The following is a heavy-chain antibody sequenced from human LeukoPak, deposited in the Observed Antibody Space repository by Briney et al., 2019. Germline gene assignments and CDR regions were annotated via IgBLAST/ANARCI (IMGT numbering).Heavy chain of an antibody. CDR2: ISVYNGDT. CDR3: ARGLAPYSYEYTGHDPYYYYNMDV. J-gene: IGHJ6*03. Sequence: ASVKVSCKASGYTFTNYGISWVRQAPGQGLEWMGWISVYNGDTNYAQRFQDRLTMTTDTSTSTAYMELSSLRSEDTAVYYCARGLAPYSYEYTGHDPYYYYNMDVWGKGTTIIISS. CDR1: GYTFTNYG. V-gene: IGHV1-18*01. D-gene: IGHD3-22*01.